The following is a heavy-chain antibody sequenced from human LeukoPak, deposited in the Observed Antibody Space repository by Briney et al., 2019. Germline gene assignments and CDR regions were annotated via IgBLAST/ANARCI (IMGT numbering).Heavy chain of an antibody. Sequence: GGSLRLSCAASGFTFSSYWMSWVRQAPGKGLEWVANIKQDGSEKYYVDSVKGRFTISRDNAKNSLYLQMYSLRAEDTAVYYCARLGYSSSSRDYYYYYMDVWGKGTTVTVSS. V-gene: IGHV3-7*01. CDR2: IKQDGSEK. D-gene: IGHD6-6*01. CDR3: ARLGYSSSSRDYYYYYMDV. CDR1: GFTFSSYW. J-gene: IGHJ6*03.